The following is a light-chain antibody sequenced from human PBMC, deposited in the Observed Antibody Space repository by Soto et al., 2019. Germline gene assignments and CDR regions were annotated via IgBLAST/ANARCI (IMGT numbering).Light chain of an antibody. V-gene: IGKV3-20*01. CDR3: QQYATLPNT. J-gene: IGKJ2*01. CDR2: GAS. CDR1: QSVSSSY. Sequence: EIVLTQSPDTLSLSPGERATLSCRASQSVSSSYLAWYQQNPGQAPRVLIYGASSRATGIPDRFSGSGSGTDVTLTISRLEPEDFAVYYCQQYATLPNTFGQGTKLDIK.